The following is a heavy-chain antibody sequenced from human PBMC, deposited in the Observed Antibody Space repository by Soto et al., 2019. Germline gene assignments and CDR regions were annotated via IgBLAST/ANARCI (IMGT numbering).Heavy chain of an antibody. CDR1: GYTFTSYD. CDR3: AGTSDSSGNDAFDI. Sequence: QVQLVQSGAEVKKPGASVKVSCKASGYTFTSYDINWVRQATGQGLEWMGWMNPNSGNTGYAHKFQGRVTMTRNTSISTAYMELSSLRSEDTAVYYCAGTSDSSGNDAFDIWGQGTMVTVSS. J-gene: IGHJ3*02. D-gene: IGHD3-22*01. V-gene: IGHV1-8*01. CDR2: MNPNSGNT.